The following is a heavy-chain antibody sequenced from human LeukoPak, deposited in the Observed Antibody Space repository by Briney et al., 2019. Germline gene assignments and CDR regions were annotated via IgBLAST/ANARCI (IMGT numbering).Heavy chain of an antibody. V-gene: IGHV3-23*01. J-gene: IGHJ4*02. CDR2: ISGSGGST. Sequence: GGSLRLSCAASGFTFSTSAMSWVRRAPGRGLEWVSAISGSGGSTYYADSVKGRFTISRDSSKNTLYLEMNSLRAEDTAVYDCAKDGHCSSTSCYTYDYWGQGTLVTVSS. D-gene: IGHD2-2*02. CDR1: GFTFSTSA. CDR3: AKDGHCSSTSCYTYDY.